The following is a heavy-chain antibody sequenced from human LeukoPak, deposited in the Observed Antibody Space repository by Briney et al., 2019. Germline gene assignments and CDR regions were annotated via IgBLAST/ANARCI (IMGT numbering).Heavy chain of an antibody. V-gene: IGHV4-39*07. CDR2: IYYSGST. CDR1: GGSISSSSYY. J-gene: IGHJ6*03. CDR3: ARGQQHYYYYYMDV. D-gene: IGHD1/OR15-1a*01. Sequence: PSETLSLTCTVSGGSISSSSYYWGWIRQPPGKGLEWIGSIYYSGSTYYNPSLKSRVTISVDTSKNQFSLKLSSVTAADTAVYYCARGQQHYYYYYMDVWGKGTTVTVSS.